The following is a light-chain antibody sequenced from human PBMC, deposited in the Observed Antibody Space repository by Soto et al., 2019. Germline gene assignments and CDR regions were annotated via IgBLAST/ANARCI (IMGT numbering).Light chain of an antibody. CDR1: QSVSSSY. CDR2: GAA. Sequence: EIVLTQSPGTLSLSPGERGTLSCRASQSVSSSYVAWYQQKPGQAPRLLIYGAASRATGIPDRFSGSGSGTDFTLTISRLEPEDFAIYYCQQYGSSPQTFGQGTKVDIK. CDR3: QQYGSSPQT. J-gene: IGKJ1*01. V-gene: IGKV3-20*01.